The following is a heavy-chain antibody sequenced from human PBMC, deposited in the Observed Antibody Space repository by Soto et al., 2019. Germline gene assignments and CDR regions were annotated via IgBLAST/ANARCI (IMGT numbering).Heavy chain of an antibody. V-gene: IGHV4-59*01. CDR2: IYYSGST. CDR3: ARDLWGYCGADCYPLDV. D-gene: IGHD2-21*02. Sequence: SETLSLTCTVSGGSISKYYWSWIRQSPGKGLEWIGYIYYSGSTKYNPSLKSRVTISVDTSKNQFSLKLSSVTAADTAVYYCARDLWGYCGADCYPLDVWGQGTTVTVS. J-gene: IGHJ6*02. CDR1: GGSISKYY.